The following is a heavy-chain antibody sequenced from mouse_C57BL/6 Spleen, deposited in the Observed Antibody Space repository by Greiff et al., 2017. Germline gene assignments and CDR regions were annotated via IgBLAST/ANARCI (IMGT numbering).Heavy chain of an antibody. Sequence: QVQLQQPGAELVKPGASVKLSCKASGYTFTSYWMHWVKQRPGQGLEWIGMIHPNSGSTNYNEKFKSKATLTVDKSSSTAYMQLSSLASEDSAVYYSASPGAVVGEWFAYWGQGTLVTVSA. CDR1: GYTFTSYW. V-gene: IGHV1-64*01. D-gene: IGHD1-1*01. CDR3: ASPGAVVGEWFAY. J-gene: IGHJ3*01. CDR2: IHPNSGST.